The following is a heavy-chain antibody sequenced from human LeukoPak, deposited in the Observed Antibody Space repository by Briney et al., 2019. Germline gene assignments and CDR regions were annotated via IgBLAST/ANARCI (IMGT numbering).Heavy chain of an antibody. D-gene: IGHD1-26*01. CDR1: GYTFTGYY. CDR3: AIVLGSLGAFDY. J-gene: IGHJ4*02. Sequence: ASVKVSCKASGYTFTGYYMHWVRQAPGQGLEWMGIINPSGGSTSYAQKFQGRVTMTRDMSTSTVYMELSSLRSEDTAVYYCAIVLGSLGAFDYWGQGTLVTVSS. V-gene: IGHV1-46*01. CDR2: INPSGGST.